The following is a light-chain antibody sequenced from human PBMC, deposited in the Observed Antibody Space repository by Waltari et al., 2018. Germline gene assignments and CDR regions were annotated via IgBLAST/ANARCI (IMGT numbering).Light chain of an antibody. CDR1: QSVNSPY. CDR2: GTS. CDR3: QQYDDSIS. V-gene: IGKV3-20*01. Sequence: VLTQSPGTVYLSPGERATLSCRASQSVNSPYLAWYQQKPGQAPRPLIFGTSSRATGIPDKYSGSGSGTDFTLTISRLEPEDFAMYYCQQYDDSISFGGGTRVEIK. J-gene: IGKJ4*01.